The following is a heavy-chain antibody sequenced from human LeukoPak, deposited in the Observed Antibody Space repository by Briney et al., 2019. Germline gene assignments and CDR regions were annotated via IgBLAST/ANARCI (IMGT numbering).Heavy chain of an antibody. D-gene: IGHD3-3*01. J-gene: IGHJ4*02. CDR3: ATPLTITIFGVVRY. CDR2: IYSGGST. Sequence: GGSLRLSCAASGFTVSSNYMSWVRQAPGKGLEWVSVIYSGGSTYYADSVKGRFTISRDNSKNTLYLQMNSLRAEDTAVYYCATPLTITIFGVVRYWGQGTLVTVSS. CDR1: GFTVSSNY. V-gene: IGHV3-53*01.